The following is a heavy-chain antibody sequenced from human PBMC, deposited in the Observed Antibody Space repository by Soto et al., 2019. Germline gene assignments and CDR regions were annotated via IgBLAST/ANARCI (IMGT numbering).Heavy chain of an antibody. V-gene: IGHV4-59*08. J-gene: IGHJ4*02. Sequence: SETLSLTCTVSGGSISSYYWSWIRQPPGKGLEWIGYIYYSGSTNYNPSLKSRVTISVDTSENQFSLKLSSVTAADTAVYYCARGYGSFFAYGGKGTLVTVSS. D-gene: IGHD3-16*01. CDR2: IYYSGST. CDR1: GGSISSYY. CDR3: ARGYGSFFAY.